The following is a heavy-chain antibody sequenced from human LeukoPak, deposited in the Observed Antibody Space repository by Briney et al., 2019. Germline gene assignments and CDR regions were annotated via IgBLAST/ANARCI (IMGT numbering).Heavy chain of an antibody. J-gene: IGHJ3*02. CDR3: ARARSSYGYGDAFDI. CDR2: ISYDGSSK. CDR1: GFTFSTYA. V-gene: IGHV3-30*04. Sequence: PGGSLRFSCAASGFTFSTYAMHWVRQAPGKGLERVAVISYDGSSKYYADSVKGRFTISRDNSKNTLYLQMNSLRAEDTAVYYCARARSSYGYGDAFDIWGQGTMVTVSS. D-gene: IGHD5-18*01.